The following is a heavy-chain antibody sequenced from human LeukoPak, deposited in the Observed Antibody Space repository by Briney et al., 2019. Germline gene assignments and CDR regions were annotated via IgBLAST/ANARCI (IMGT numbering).Heavy chain of an antibody. CDR3: ARNNGMDV. CDR1: GFALSSHW. J-gene: IGHJ6*02. CDR2: VNRDGSET. Sequence: GGSLRLSCAASGFALSSHWMTWVRQVPGRGPEWVANVNRDGSETYYLDSVKGRSTISKDSAKNSLYLQMNSLRAEDTALYHCARNNGMDVWGQGTTVIVSS. V-gene: IGHV3-7*03.